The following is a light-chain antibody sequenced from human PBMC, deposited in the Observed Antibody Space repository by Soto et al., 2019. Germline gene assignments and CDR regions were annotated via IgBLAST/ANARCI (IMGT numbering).Light chain of an antibody. CDR1: QSISRS. Sequence: EIVLTQSPAILSVSPGERATLSCRASQSISRSLAWYQQKPGQAPRPLISDASTRATGIPARFSGSGSGTGFTLTISSLQSEDFALYYCHQYNSWPPGTFGQGTKVDIK. J-gene: IGKJ2*01. CDR3: HQYNSWPPGT. V-gene: IGKV3-15*01. CDR2: DAS.